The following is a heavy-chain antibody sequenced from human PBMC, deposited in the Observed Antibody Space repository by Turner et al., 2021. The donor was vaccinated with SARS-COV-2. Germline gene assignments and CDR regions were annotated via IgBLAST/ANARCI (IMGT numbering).Heavy chain of an antibody. Sequence: QLQLQESGPGLVKPSETLSLTCSVSGGSISSSSYYWGRLRQPPGRELEGIGSIYYSGITYYDPSLKSQVTISVDTSKNQFSLKLSSVTAADTAVYYCARLMDTAMDYYGMDVWGQGTTVTVSS. CDR1: GGSISSSSYY. J-gene: IGHJ6*02. D-gene: IGHD5-18*01. CDR2: IYYSGIT. V-gene: IGHV4-39*01. CDR3: ARLMDTAMDYYGMDV.